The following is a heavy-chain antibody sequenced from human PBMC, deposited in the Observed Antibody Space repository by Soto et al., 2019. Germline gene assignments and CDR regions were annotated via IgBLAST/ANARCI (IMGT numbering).Heavy chain of an antibody. J-gene: IGHJ6*02. CDR1: GGSFSVYY. V-gene: IGHV4-34*01. CDR2: INHSGST. CDR3: AASCVGCGGFNYYGMDV. D-gene: IGHD2-21*01. Sequence: SETLSLTCAVYGGSFSVYYWTWIRQPPGTGLEWIGEINHSGSTNYNPSLKSRVTISVDTSKNQFSLKLSSVTAADTAVYYCAASCVGCGGFNYYGMDVWGQGTTVTVSS.